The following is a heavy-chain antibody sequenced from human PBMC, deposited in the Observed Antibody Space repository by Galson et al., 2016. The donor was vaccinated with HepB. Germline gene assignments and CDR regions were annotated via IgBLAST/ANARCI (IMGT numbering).Heavy chain of an antibody. CDR3: ARPMVTLPEAAFDI. J-gene: IGHJ3*02. Sequence: SVKVSCKASGGTFNSYLISWVRQAPGQGLEWVGGITPIFGIPNYAQKFQGRVTITADESTSTAYMELSSLRSEDTAVYYCARPMVTLPEAAFDIWGLGTMVIVSS. V-gene: IGHV1-69*13. CDR1: GGTFNSYL. D-gene: IGHD5-18*01. CDR2: ITPIFGIP.